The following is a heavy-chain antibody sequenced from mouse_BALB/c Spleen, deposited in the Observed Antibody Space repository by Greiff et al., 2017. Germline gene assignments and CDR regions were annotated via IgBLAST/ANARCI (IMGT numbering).Heavy chain of an antibody. J-gene: IGHJ4*01. CDR3: AILSMDY. CDR2: IHYSGST. CDR1: GYSITGGYS. V-gene: IGHV3-1*02. Sequence: EVKLQESGPDLVKPSQSLSLTCTVTGYSITGGYSWHWIRQFPGNKLEWMGYIHYSGSTNYNPSLKSRISITRDTSKNQFFLQLNSVTTEDTATYYCAILSMDYWGQGTSVTVSS.